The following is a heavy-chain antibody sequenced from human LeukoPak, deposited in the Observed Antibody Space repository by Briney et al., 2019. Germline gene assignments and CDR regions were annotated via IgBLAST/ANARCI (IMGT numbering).Heavy chain of an antibody. D-gene: IGHD6-19*01. V-gene: IGHV3-21*01. CDR1: GFTFSSYS. CDR2: ICSTSRCI. CDR3: VRAVAGKGCIDY. J-gene: IGHJ4*02. Sequence: GGSLRLSCAASGFTFSSYSMNWVRQAPGKGLEWVSSICSTSRCIFYADSVKGRFTISRDNAKSSLYLQLSSLRAEDTAVFYCVRAVAGKGCIDYWGQGTLVTVSS.